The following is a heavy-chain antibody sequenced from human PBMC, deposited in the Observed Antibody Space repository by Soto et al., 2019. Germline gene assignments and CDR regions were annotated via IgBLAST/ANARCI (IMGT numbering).Heavy chain of an antibody. Sequence: GASVKVSCKASGYRFTNYAISWVRQAPGQGLEWMGWISTYNGNTNYAQKLQGRVTMTTDSSTRTVYMDLRSLRSDDTAVYYCARDPRQDLYYYYGLEVWGQATTVIVS. CDR2: ISTYNGNT. J-gene: IGHJ6*01. V-gene: IGHV1-18*04. CDR3: ARDPRQDLYYYYGLEV. CDR1: GYRFTNYA.